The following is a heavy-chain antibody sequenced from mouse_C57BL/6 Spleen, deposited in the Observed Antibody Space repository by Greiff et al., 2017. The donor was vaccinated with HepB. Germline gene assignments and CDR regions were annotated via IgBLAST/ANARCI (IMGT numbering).Heavy chain of an antibody. J-gene: IGHJ2*01. D-gene: IGHD1-3*01. CDR2: INPGSGGT. CDR3: AREGVAGDY. Sequence: VQLQQSGAELVRPGTSVKVSCKASGYAFTNYLIEWVKQRPGQGLEWIGVINPGSGGTNYNEKFKGKATLTADKSSSTAYTQLSSLTSEDSAVYFCAREGVAGDYWGQGTTLTVSS. CDR1: GYAFTNYL. V-gene: IGHV1-54*01.